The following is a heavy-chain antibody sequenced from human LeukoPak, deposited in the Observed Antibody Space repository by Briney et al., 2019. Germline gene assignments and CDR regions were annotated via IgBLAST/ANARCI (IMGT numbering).Heavy chain of an antibody. D-gene: IGHD2-15*01. V-gene: IGHV5-51*01. CDR1: GYSFTTYW. CDR3: ARLAFSYCSGGACSRLDY. J-gene: IGHJ4*01. Sequence: GESLKISGQGSGYSFTTYWIAWVRQIPGRGLEWMGIIYPGDSHIRYSPSFEGQVTISADKSIGTAYLQWSSLKASDTAMYYCARLAFSYCSGGACSRLDYWGHGTLVTVSS. CDR2: IYPGDSHI.